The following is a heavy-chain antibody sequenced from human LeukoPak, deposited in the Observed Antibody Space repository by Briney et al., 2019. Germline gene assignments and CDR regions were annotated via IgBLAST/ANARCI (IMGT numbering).Heavy chain of an antibody. CDR2: IYYSGRT. V-gene: IGHV4-59*01. CDR3: AREGLGYGDYGFDP. Sequence: PSETLSLTCTVSGGSISSYYWSWIRQPPGKGLEWIGYIYYSGRTNYNPSLKSRVTISVDTSKNQFSLKLSSVTAADTAVYYCAREGLGYGDYGFDPWGQGTLVTVSS. CDR1: GGSISSYY. D-gene: IGHD4-17*01. J-gene: IGHJ5*02.